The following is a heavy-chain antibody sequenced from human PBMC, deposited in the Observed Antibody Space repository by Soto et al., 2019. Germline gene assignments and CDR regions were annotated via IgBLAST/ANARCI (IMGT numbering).Heavy chain of an antibody. CDR2: IKSKTDGGTT. CDR3: TTLTGYDILTGYYFDYYYMDV. Sequence: GGSLRLSCAASGFTFSNAWMSWVRQAPGKGLEWVGRIKSKTDGGTTDYAAPVKGRFTISRDDSKNTLYLQMNSLKTEDTAVYYCTTLTGYDILTGYYFDYYYMDVWGKGTTVTVSS. D-gene: IGHD3-9*01. CDR1: GFTFSNAW. V-gene: IGHV3-15*01. J-gene: IGHJ6*03.